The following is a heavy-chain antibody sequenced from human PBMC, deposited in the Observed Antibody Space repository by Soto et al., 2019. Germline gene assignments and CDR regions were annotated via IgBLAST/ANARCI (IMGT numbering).Heavy chain of an antibody. CDR3: ARQGYDILTGLPFDY. V-gene: IGHV4-39*01. Sequence: QLQLQESGPGLVKPSETLSLTCTVSGGSISSSSYYWGWIRQPPGKGLEWIGSIYYSGSTYYNPSLKSRVTISVDTSKNQFSLKLSSVTAADTAVYYRARQGYDILTGLPFDYWGQGTLVTVSS. J-gene: IGHJ4*02. CDR1: GGSISSSSYY. CDR2: IYYSGST. D-gene: IGHD3-9*01.